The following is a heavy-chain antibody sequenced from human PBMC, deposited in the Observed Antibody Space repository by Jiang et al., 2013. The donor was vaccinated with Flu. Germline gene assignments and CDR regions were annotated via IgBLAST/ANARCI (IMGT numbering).Heavy chain of an antibody. D-gene: IGHD1-26*01. J-gene: IGHJ4*02. V-gene: IGHV4-39*01. CDR2: FYYSGSS. CDR3: ARHFQWEVVGIDY. Sequence: SSYYWGWIRQSPGKGLEWIGSFYYSGSSYYTPSLKSRVSISVETSKNQFSLKLTSVTAADTAVYYCARHFQWEVVGIDYWGQGTLVTVSS. CDR1: SSYY.